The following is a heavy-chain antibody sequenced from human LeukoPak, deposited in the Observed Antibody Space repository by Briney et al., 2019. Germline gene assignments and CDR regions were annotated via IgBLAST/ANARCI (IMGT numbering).Heavy chain of an antibody. CDR2: IYYSGST. Sequence: SETLSLTCTVSGGSISSYYWSWIRQPPGKGLEWIGYIYYSGSTNYNPSLKSRVTISVDTSKNQFSLKLSSATAADTAVYYCAGVDYDFWSGQGYYGMDVWGQGTTVTVSS. CDR1: GGSISSYY. D-gene: IGHD3-3*01. J-gene: IGHJ6*02. V-gene: IGHV4-59*01. CDR3: AGVDYDFWSGQGYYGMDV.